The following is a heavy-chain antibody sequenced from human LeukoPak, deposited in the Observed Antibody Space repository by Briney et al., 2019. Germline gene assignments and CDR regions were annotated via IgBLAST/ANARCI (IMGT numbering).Heavy chain of an antibody. CDR2: ISYDGSNK. CDR3: AKGEYYYVSSGYTDY. J-gene: IGHJ4*02. Sequence: GGSLRLSCAASGFTFSSYGMHWVRQAPGKGLEWVAVISYDGSNKYYADSVKGRFTISRDNSKNTLYLQMNSLRAEDTAVYYCAKGEYYYVSSGYTDYWGQGTLVTVSS. V-gene: IGHV3-30*18. D-gene: IGHD3-22*01. CDR1: GFTFSSYG.